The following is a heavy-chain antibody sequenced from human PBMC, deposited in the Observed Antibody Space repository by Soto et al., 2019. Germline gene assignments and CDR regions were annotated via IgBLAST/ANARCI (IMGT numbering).Heavy chain of an antibody. CDR1: GFTFSSYA. Sequence: GGSLRLSCAASGFTFSSYAMSWVRQAPGKGLEWVSAISGSGGSTYYADSVKGRFTISRDNSKNTLYLQMNSLRAEDTAVYYCANVLHYDFWSGPFDDWGQGTLVTVSS. V-gene: IGHV3-23*01. J-gene: IGHJ4*02. CDR2: ISGSGGST. D-gene: IGHD3-3*01. CDR3: ANVLHYDFWSGPFDD.